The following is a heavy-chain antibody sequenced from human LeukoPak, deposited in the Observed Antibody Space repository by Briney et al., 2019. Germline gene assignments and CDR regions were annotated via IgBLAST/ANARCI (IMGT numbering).Heavy chain of an antibody. D-gene: IGHD6-13*01. CDR2: IYYIGST. V-gene: IGHV4-59*01. CDR1: GGSIRTYY. CDR3: ARVVAAATYYFDY. Sequence: PSETLSLTCTVSGGSIRTYYWSWIRQPPGKGLEWIGSIYYIGSTKYNPSLTSRVTISVDTSKNQFSLKVTSVTAADTAVYYCARVVAAATYYFDYWGQGTLVTVSS. J-gene: IGHJ4*02.